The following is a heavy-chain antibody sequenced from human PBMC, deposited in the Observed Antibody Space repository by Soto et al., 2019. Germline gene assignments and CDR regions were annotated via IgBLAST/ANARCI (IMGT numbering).Heavy chain of an antibody. CDR2: INHSGST. D-gene: IGHD6-13*01. J-gene: IGHJ3*02. V-gene: IGHV4-34*01. CDR1: GGSFSGYY. Sequence: SETLSLTCAVYGGSFSGYYWSWIRQPPGKGLEWIGEINHSGSTNYNPSLKSRVTISVDTSKNQFSLKLSSVTAADTAVYYCARVPPGMAAAVPGRGAFDIWGQGTMVTVSS. CDR3: ARVPPGMAAAVPGRGAFDI.